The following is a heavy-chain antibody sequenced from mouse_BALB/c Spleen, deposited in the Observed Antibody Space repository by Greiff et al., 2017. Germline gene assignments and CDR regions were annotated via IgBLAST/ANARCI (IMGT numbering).Heavy chain of an antibody. J-gene: IGHJ1*01. CDR3: ARGGGITTYFDV. D-gene: IGHD2-4*01. Sequence: EVNVVESGGGLVKPGGSLKLSCAASGFTFSSYAMSWVRQTPEKRLEWVASISSGGSTYYPDSVKGRFTISRDNARNILYLQMSSLRSEDTAMYYCARGGGITTYFDVWGAGTTVTVSS. CDR2: ISSGGST. V-gene: IGHV5-6-5*01. CDR1: GFTFSSYA.